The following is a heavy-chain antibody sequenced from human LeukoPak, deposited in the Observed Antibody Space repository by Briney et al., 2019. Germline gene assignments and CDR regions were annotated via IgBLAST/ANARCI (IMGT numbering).Heavy chain of an antibody. D-gene: IGHD5-18*01. V-gene: IGHV1-69*04. CDR3: ARARGYSYGYIWDY. CDR1: GGTFSSYA. J-gene: IGHJ4*02. Sequence: SVKVSCKASGGTFSSYAISWVRQAPGQGLEWMGRIIPILGIANYAQKFQGRVTITADKSTSTAYMELSSLRSEDTAVYYCARARGYSYGYIWDYWGQGTLVTVSS. CDR2: IIPILGIA.